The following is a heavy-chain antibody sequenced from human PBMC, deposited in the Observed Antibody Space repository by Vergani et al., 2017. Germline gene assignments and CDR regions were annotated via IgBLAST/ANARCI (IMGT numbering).Heavy chain of an antibody. D-gene: IGHD3-16*01. CDR1: GYSFTSYW. Sequence: EVQLVQSGAEVKKPGASLRISCKGSGYSFTSYWISWVRQMPGKGLEWMGRIDPSDSYTNYSPSFQGHVTISADKSISTTYLQGSSLKASDTAMSYCARQRADIAFGGVTYWGQGTLVTVSS. V-gene: IGHV5-10-1*01. J-gene: IGHJ4*02. CDR2: IDPSDSYT. CDR3: ARQRADIAFGGVTY.